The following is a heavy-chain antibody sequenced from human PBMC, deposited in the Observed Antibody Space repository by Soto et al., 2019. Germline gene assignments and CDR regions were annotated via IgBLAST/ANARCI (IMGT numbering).Heavy chain of an antibody. Sequence: GGSLRLSCAASGFTSSSYEMNWVRQAPGKGLEWVSYISGSGSTTHYADSVKGRFTISRDNARNSLYLQMNSLRGEDTAVYYCAGRDGHNRRKAPYYYYYYGVGVWGRGTTVTVSS. D-gene: IGHD2-15*01. CDR2: ISGSGSTT. CDR3: AGRDGHNRRKAPYYYYYYGVGV. J-gene: IGHJ6*02. CDR1: GFTSSSYE. V-gene: IGHV3-48*03.